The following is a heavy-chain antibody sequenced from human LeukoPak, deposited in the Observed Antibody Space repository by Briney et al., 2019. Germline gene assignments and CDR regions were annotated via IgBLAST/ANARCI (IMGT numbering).Heavy chain of an antibody. CDR2: ITAYNGHT. Sequence: GGSVKVSCKASGYTFSSYGISWVRQAPGQGLEWMGWITAYNGHTNYAQKFQGRVTMTTGTSTSTVYMELRSLRSDDTAVYYCARGLRGGLRPLGYFDNWGQGTLVTVS. D-gene: IGHD5/OR15-5a*01. CDR3: ARGLRGGLRPLGYFDN. CDR1: GYTFSSYG. J-gene: IGHJ4*02. V-gene: IGHV1-18*01.